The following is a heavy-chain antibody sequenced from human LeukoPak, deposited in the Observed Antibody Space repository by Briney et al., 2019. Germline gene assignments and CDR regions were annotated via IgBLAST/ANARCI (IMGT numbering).Heavy chain of an antibody. V-gene: IGHV4-59*08. Sequence: SETLSLTCTVSGGSISSYYWSWIRQPPGKGLEWIGYIYYSGSTNYNPSLKSRVTISVDTSKNQFSLKLSSVTAADTAVYYWGGGGRGSGLFDYWGQGTLVTVSS. D-gene: IGHD3-16*01. CDR2: IYYSGST. J-gene: IGHJ4*02. CDR1: GGSISSYY. CDR3: GGGGRGSGLFDY.